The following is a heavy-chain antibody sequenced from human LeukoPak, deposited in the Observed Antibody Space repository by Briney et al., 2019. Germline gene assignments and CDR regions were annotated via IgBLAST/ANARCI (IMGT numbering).Heavy chain of an antibody. V-gene: IGHV4-61*02. D-gene: IGHD6-19*01. J-gene: IGHJ4*02. Sequence: SETLSLTCTVSGGSISSGSYYWSWIRQPAGKGLEWIGRIYTSGSTNHNPSLKSRVTISVDTSKNQFSLKLSSVTAADTAVYYCARRSSSGFDYWGQGTLVTVSS. CDR3: ARRSSSGFDY. CDR1: GGSISSGSYY. CDR2: IYTSGST.